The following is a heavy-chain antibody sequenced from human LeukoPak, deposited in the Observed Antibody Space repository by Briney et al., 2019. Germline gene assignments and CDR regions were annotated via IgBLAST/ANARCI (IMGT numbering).Heavy chain of an antibody. V-gene: IGHV3-23*01. J-gene: IGHJ4*02. CDR1: GFTVRNNY. CDR3: AKDNRIVGARYFDY. Sequence: GGSLRLSCAASGFTVRNNYMSWVRQAPGKGLEWVSAISGSGGSTYYADSVKGRFTISRDNSKNTLYLQMNSLRAEDTAVYYCAKDNRIVGARYFDYWGQGTLVTVSS. D-gene: IGHD1-26*01. CDR2: ISGSGGST.